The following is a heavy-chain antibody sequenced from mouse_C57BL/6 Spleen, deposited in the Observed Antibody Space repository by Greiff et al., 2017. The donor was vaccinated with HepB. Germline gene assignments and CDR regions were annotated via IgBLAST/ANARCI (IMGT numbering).Heavy chain of an antibody. V-gene: IGHV6-6*01. CDR2: IRNKANNHAT. CDR1: GFTFSDAW. J-gene: IGHJ1*03. Sequence: EVQGVESGGGLVQPGGSMKLSCAASGFTFSDAWMDWVRQSPEKGLEWVAEIRNKANNHATYYAESVKGRFTISRDDSKSSVYLQMNSLRAEDTGIYYCTRGVYDGYFDWYFDVWGTGTTVTVSS. D-gene: IGHD2-3*01. CDR3: TRGVYDGYFDWYFDV.